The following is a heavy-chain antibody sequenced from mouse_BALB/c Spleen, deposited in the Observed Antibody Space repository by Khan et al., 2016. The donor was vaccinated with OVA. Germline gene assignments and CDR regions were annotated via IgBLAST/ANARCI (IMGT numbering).Heavy chain of an antibody. CDR2: ISYDGSD. D-gene: IGHD3-1*01. CDR1: GYSITSGYY. Sequence: VQLKESGPGLVKPSQSLSLTCSVTGYSITSGYYWNWIRQFSGNKLEWMGYISYDGSDNCNPSLKNRFSITRDTSKNQFFLKLKSVTTEDTATXYCARGARATYYFDYWGQGTSLTVSS. CDR3: ARGARATYYFDY. V-gene: IGHV3-6*02. J-gene: IGHJ2*03.